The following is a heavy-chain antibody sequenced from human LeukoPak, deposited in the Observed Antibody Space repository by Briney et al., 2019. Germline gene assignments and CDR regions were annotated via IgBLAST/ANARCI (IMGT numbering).Heavy chain of an antibody. D-gene: IGHD3-22*01. CDR1: GFTFSSYS. V-gene: IGHV3-48*02. J-gene: IGHJ4*02. CDR2: ISSSSSTI. CDR3: ARSLDSSGYYADHRFDY. Sequence: GGSLRLSCAASGFTFSSYSMNWVRQAPGKGLEWVSYISSSSSTIYYADSVKGRFTISRDNAKNSLYLQMNSLRDEDTAVYYCARSLDSSGYYADHRFDYWGQGTLVTVSS.